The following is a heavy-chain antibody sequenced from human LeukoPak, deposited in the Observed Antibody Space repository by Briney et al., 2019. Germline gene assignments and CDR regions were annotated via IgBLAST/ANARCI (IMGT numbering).Heavy chain of an antibody. CDR3: ARVWDGSGSYYFDY. CDR2: IYYNGIT. D-gene: IGHD3-10*01. Sequence: SETLSLTCSVSGGSISPYNWNWIRQTPGKGLEWIGFIYYNGITKYNPSLEGRVTMSVDTSKNQFSLKLSSVTAADTAVYYCARVWDGSGSYYFDYWGQGTLVTVSS. V-gene: IGHV4-59*08. J-gene: IGHJ4*02. CDR1: GGSISPYN.